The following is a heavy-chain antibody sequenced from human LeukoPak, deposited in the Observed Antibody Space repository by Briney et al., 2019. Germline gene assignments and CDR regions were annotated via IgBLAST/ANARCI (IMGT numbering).Heavy chain of an antibody. CDR2: IYYSGST. V-gene: IGHV4-59*12. Sequence: SETLSLTCTVSGGSISSYYWSWIRQPPGKGLEWIGYIYYSGSTNYNPSLKSRVTISVDTSKNQFSLKLSSVTAADTAVYYCARDKRNYCSSTSCYMYWGQGTLVTVSS. D-gene: IGHD2-2*02. J-gene: IGHJ4*02. CDR3: ARDKRNYCSSTSCYMY. CDR1: GGSISSYY.